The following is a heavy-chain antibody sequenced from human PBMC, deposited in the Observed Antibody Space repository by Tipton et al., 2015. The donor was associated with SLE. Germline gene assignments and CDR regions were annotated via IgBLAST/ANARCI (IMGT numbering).Heavy chain of an antibody. J-gene: IGHJ6*02. D-gene: IGHD6-6*01. CDR3: ARGGEQLVRYYYYGMDV. CDR1: GGSISGHY. Sequence: TLSLTCTVSGGSISGHYWSWIRQPPGKGLEWIGYVYDDGFTNYNPFLKSRVTISVDTSKNQFSLKLSSVTAADTAVYYCARGGEQLVRYYYYGMDVWGQGTTVTVSS. CDR2: VYDDGFT. V-gene: IGHV4-59*11.